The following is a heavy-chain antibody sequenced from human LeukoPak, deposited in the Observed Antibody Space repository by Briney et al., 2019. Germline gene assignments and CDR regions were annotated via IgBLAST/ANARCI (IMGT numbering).Heavy chain of an antibody. CDR2: INGDASST. V-gene: IGHV3-74*01. Sequence: GGSLRLSCAASGLTLSGYWMHWVRQAPGKGLVWVSRINGDASSTSYADSVKGRSTISRDNAKNTLYLQMNSLRAEDTAVYYCARAGFDPWGQGTLVTVSS. J-gene: IGHJ5*02. CDR1: GLTLSGYW. CDR3: ARAGFDP.